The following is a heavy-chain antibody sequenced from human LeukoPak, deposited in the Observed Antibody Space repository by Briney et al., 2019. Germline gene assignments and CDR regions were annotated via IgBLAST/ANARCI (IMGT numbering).Heavy chain of an antibody. Sequence: GGSLRLSCAASGFTFSDYYMSWIRQAPGKGLEWVSYISSSGRTIYYGDSVKGRFTISRDNAKNSLYLQMKSLRAEDTAVYYCARDHDSSGYYYVTWGQGTLVTVSS. V-gene: IGHV3-11*01. CDR3: ARDHDSSGYYYVT. D-gene: IGHD3-22*01. CDR2: ISSSGRTI. CDR1: GFTFSDYY. J-gene: IGHJ5*02.